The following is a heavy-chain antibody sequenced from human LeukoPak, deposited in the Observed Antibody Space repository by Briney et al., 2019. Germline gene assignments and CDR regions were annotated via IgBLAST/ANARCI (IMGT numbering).Heavy chain of an antibody. J-gene: IGHJ4*02. CDR2: FYYSGSP. CDR1: GAFISSSY. Sequence: SETLSLTCTVSGAFISSSYWSWIRQPPGKGLEWVGYFYYSGSPNYNSSLKSRVTISVDTSKNQFSLKLSSVTAADTAVYYCAREQGISSSNYFDYWGQGTLVTVSS. CDR3: AREQGISSSNYFDY. V-gene: IGHV4-59*01. D-gene: IGHD6-6*01.